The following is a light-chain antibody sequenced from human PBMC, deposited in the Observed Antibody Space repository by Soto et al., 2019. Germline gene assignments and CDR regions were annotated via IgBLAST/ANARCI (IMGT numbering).Light chain of an antibody. Sequence: QSVLTRPASVSGSPGQSITISCTGTRSDVGGYKYVSWYQQHPGKAPKLMIFDVSNRPSGVSNRFSGSKSGNTASLTISGLQAEDEADYYCSSYTSSTTYVFGTGTKLTVL. CDR2: DVS. CDR1: RSDVGGYKY. J-gene: IGLJ1*01. CDR3: SSYTSSTTYV. V-gene: IGLV2-14*01.